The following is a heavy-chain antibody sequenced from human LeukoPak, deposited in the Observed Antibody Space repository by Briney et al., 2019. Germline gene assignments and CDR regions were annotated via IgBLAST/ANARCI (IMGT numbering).Heavy chain of an antibody. CDR1: GFSLGDAW. CDR2: IKPKTHGGTT. Sequence: PGGTLRLSCAASGFSLGDAWMSWVRQAPGKGLDCVGRIKPKTHGGTTDYAESVNGRFSISRDDSKNTMYLQINSLTTEDTGLYHCAQLGGGGYWGQRTQVTVSS. CDR3: AQLGGGGY. D-gene: IGHD2-15*01. V-gene: IGHV3-15*01. J-gene: IGHJ4*02.